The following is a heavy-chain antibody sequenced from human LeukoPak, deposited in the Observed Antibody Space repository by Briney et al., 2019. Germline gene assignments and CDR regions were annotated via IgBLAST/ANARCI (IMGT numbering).Heavy chain of an antibody. J-gene: IGHJ5*02. V-gene: IGHV1-2*02. CDR3: ARGVLAGYDSSGYRFYNRFDP. Sequence: ASVKVSCKASGYIFTGSYMHWVRQAPGQGLEWMGWINPNSGGTNYAQRFQGRVTMTRDTSISTAYMELSRLTSDDTAVYYCARGVLAGYDSSGYRFYNRFDPWGQGTLVTVSS. CDR2: INPNSGGT. D-gene: IGHD3-22*01. CDR1: GYIFTGSY.